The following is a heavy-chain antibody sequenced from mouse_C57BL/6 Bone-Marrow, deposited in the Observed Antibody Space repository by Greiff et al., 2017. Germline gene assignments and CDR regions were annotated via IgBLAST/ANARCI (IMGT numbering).Heavy chain of an antibody. J-gene: IGHJ1*03. CDR3: TTNYGTPWYFDV. Sequence: EVQLQQSGAELVRPGASVKLSCTASGFNIKDDYMHWVKQRPEQGLEWIGWIDPENGDTEYASKFQGKATITADTSSNTAYLQLSSLTSEDTAVYYGTTNYGTPWYFDVWGTGTTVTVSS. CDR1: GFNIKDDY. CDR2: IDPENGDT. V-gene: IGHV14-4*01. D-gene: IGHD1-1*01.